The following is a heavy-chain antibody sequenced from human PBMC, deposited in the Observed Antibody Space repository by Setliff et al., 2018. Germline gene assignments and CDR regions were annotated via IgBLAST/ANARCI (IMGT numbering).Heavy chain of an antibody. CDR1: SASISSNY. J-gene: IGHJ4*02. CDR3: TSTPRGGINITTRAGAFDS. V-gene: IGHV4-59*01. Sequence: SETLSLTCSVSSASISSNYWSWIRQSPGKGLEWVGYIYYNGTTRYSPSLKSRVTISVDTSKNQFSLRLTSVTAADTAVYYCTSTPRGGINITTRAGAFDSWGQGTLVTVSS. CDR2: IYYNGTT. D-gene: IGHD6-6*01.